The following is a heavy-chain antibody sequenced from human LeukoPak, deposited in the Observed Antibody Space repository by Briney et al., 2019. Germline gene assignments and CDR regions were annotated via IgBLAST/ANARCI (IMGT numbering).Heavy chain of an antibody. CDR1: GYSFTSYW. J-gene: IGHJ6*03. D-gene: IGHD3-16*01. Sequence: GESLKISCKGSGYSFTSYWIGWVRQMPGKGLEWMGIIYPGDSDTRYSPSFQGQVTTSADKSISTAYLQWSSLKASDTAMYYCARRGGHGGGYYYYMDVWGKGTTVTVSS. CDR2: IYPGDSDT. CDR3: ARRGGHGGGYYYYMDV. V-gene: IGHV5-51*01.